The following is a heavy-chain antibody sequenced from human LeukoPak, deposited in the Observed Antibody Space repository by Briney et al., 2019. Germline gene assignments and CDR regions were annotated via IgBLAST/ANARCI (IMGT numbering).Heavy chain of an antibody. J-gene: IGHJ6*02. CDR2: IYYSGST. V-gene: IGHV4-59*01. CDR1: GGSISIYY. CDR3: ARYLSYYYGMDV. Sequence: SETLSLTCTVSGGSISIYYWSWIRQPPGKGLEWIGYIYYSGSTNYNPSLKSRVTISVDTSKNQFSLKLSSVTAADTAVYYCARYLSYYYGMDVWGQGTTVTVSS.